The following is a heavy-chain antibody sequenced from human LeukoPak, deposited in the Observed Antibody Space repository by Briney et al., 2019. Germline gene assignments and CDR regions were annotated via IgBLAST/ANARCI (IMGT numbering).Heavy chain of an antibody. V-gene: IGHV3-66*02. CDR1: GLTVRRNY. J-gene: IGHJ4*02. CDR3: ATGTSSSWLPLDY. CDR2: IYSGGST. Sequence: GGSLRFSCEASGLTVRRNYMSWFRKAPGRGLDGVSVIYSGGSTYYADSVKGRFTISRDNSKNTLYLQMNSLRAEDTAVYYCATGTSSSWLPLDYWGQGTLVTVSS. D-gene: IGHD6-13*01.